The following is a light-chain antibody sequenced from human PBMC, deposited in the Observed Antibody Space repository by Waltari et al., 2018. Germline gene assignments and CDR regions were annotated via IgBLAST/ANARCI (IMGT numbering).Light chain of an antibody. V-gene: IGKV4-1*01. J-gene: IGKJ4*01. CDR3: QQYYSTPLT. CDR2: WAS. Sequence: DIVMTQSPDSLPVSLGERATTHCKSSQSVLYSSNNKNYLAWYQQKPGQPPKLLIYWASTRESGVPDRFSGSGSGTDFTLTISSLQAEDVAVYYCQQYYSTPLTFGGGTKVEIK. CDR1: QSVLYSSNNKNY.